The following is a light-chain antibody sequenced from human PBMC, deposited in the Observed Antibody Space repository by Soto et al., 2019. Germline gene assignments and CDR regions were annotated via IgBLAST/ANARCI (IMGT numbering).Light chain of an antibody. J-gene: IGKJ1*01. CDR2: AAS. Sequence: IVMTQSPSTLSVSPGERVTLSGRASQSISRNLAWYQQKPGQAPRLLIYAASTRATGLPARFSGGGSGTEFTLTISSLQSEDFAVYSCQQYNNWPLTFGQGTKVDIK. CDR1: QSISRN. V-gene: IGKV3-15*01. CDR3: QQYNNWPLT.